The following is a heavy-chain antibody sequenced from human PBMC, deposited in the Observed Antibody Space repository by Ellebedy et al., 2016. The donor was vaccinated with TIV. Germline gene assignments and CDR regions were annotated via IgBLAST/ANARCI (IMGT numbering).Heavy chain of an antibody. V-gene: IGHV3-7*03. CDR2: IKQDGSEI. J-gene: IGHJ4*02. Sequence: PGGSLRLSCAASGFTFSSYWMSWVRQAPGKGLEWVANIKQDGSEIYYVDSVKGRFTISRDNAKNSLYLQMNSLRAEDTAIYSCATASRGGNCCEPYWGQGTLVTVSS. D-gene: IGHD2-15*01. CDR3: ATASRGGNCCEPY. CDR1: GFTFSSYW.